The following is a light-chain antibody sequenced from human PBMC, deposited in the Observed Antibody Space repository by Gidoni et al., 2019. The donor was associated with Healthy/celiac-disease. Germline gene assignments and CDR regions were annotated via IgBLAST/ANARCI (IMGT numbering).Light chain of an antibody. CDR2: DAS. CDR1: QDTSNY. V-gene: IGKV1-33*01. J-gene: IGKJ5*01. Sequence: DIQITQSPSSLSASVGDRVTNTCQVSQDTSNYLNWYQQKPGKAPKVLIYDASNLERGVPARFSGSGSGTDFTCTISSLQPEDIATYYCQQYDNLPITFGQGTRLEIK. CDR3: QQYDNLPIT.